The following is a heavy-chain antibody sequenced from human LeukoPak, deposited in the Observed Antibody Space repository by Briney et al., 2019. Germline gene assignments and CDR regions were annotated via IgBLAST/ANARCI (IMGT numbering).Heavy chain of an antibody. V-gene: IGHV4-39*07. CDR1: GGSISSSSYY. J-gene: IGHJ3*02. CDR2: IYYSGST. D-gene: IGHD1-7*01. Sequence: SETLSLTCTVSGGSISSSSYYWGWIRQPPGKGLEWIGSIYYSGSTYYNPSLKSRVTISVDTSKNQFSLKLSSVTAADTAVYYCAREVKYNWNSDAFDIWGQGTMVTVSS. CDR3: AREVKYNWNSDAFDI.